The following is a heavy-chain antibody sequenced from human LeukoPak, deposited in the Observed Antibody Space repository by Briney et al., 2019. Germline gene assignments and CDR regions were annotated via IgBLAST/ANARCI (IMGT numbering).Heavy chain of an antibody. CDR1: GGSISRSINC. CDR2: ICYSGST. CDR3: ARLHSSRIYWFDP. Sequence: SETLSLTCSASGGSISRSINCWGWIRQPPGKGLEWIGTICYSGSTYYNPSLKSRVIISVDTSNNQFSLKLSSVTAADTAVYYCARLHSSRIYWFDPWGQGTLVTVSS. V-gene: IGHV4-39*01. J-gene: IGHJ5*02. D-gene: IGHD6-13*01.